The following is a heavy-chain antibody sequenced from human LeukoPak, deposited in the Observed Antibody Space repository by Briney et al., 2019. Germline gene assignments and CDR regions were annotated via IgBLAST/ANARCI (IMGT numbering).Heavy chain of an antibody. CDR2: ISSSSSYI. V-gene: IGHV3-21*01. CDR3: ARDRPSYYYDSSPNWFDP. Sequence: GGSLRLSCAASGFTFSNYAMSWVCQAPGKGLEWVSSISSSSSYIYYADSVKGRFTISRDNAKNSLYLQMNSLRAEDTAVYYCARDRPSYYYDSSPNWFDPWGQGTLVTVSS. J-gene: IGHJ5*02. CDR1: GFTFSNYA. D-gene: IGHD3-22*01.